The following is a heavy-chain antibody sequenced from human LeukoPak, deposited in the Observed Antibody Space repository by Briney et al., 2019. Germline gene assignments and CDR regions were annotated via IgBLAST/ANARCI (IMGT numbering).Heavy chain of an antibody. D-gene: IGHD3-10*01. J-gene: IGHJ4*02. CDR1: GYTFTSYG. Sequence: GASVKVSCKASGYTFTSYGISWVRQAPGQGLEWMGWINTNTGNPTYAQGFTGRFVFSLDTSVSTAYLQISSLKAEDTAVYYCARVGPLWFGELFLGHFDYWGQGTLVTVSS. CDR2: INTNTGNP. V-gene: IGHV7-4-1*02. CDR3: ARVGPLWFGELFLGHFDY.